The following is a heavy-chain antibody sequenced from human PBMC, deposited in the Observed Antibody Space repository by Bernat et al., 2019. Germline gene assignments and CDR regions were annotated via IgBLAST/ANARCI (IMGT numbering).Heavy chain of an antibody. J-gene: IGHJ3*02. Sequence: EVQLVESGGGVVRPGGSLRLSCAASGFTFEDYGMSWVRQAPGKGLEWVSGINWNGASTGYADSVKGRFTISRDNAKNSLYLQMNSLRADDTALYHCARGLSSSLYDAFDIWGQGTMVTVSS. CDR3: ARGLSSSLYDAFDI. CDR2: INWNGAST. V-gene: IGHV3-20*01. CDR1: GFTFEDYG. D-gene: IGHD6-13*01.